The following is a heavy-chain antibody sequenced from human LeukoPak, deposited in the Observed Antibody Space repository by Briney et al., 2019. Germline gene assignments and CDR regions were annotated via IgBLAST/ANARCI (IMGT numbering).Heavy chain of an antibody. CDR3: AKDRIAATGTPEY. Sequence: GGSLRLSCAASGFTFSSYAMSWVRQAPGKGLEWVSTISGSGGTTYYADSVKGRFTISRDNSKNTLYLQMNSLRAEDTAVYYCAKDRIAATGTPEYWGQGTLVTVSS. D-gene: IGHD6-13*01. V-gene: IGHV3-23*01. CDR2: ISGSGGTT. J-gene: IGHJ4*02. CDR1: GFTFSSYA.